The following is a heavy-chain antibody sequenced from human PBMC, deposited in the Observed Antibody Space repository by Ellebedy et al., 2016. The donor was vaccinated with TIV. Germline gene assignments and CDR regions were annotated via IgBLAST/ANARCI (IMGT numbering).Heavy chain of an antibody. CDR2: IYPGDSDT. CDR3: ARHGLYCSGGSCYGLYYYGMDV. Sequence: GESLKISXKGSGYSFTSYWIGWVRQMPGKGLEWMGIIYPGDSDTRYSPSFQGQVTISADKSISTAYLQWSSLKASDTAMYYCARHGLYCSGGSCYGLYYYGMDVWGQGTTVTVSS. J-gene: IGHJ6*02. V-gene: IGHV5-51*01. D-gene: IGHD2-15*01. CDR1: GYSFTSYW.